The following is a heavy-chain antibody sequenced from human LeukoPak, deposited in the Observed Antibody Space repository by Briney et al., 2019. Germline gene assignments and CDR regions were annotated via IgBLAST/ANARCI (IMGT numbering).Heavy chain of an antibody. J-gene: IGHJ4*02. CDR2: ISAYNGNT. CDR1: GXTXXSXX. Sequence: SVTVSCKASGXTXXSXXISWVRQAPGQGLEWMGWISAYNGNTNYAQKLQGRVTMTTDTSTSTAYMELRSLRSDDTAVYYCARAIPGDYWGQGTLVTVSS. CDR3: ARAIPGDY. D-gene: IGHD2-2*02. V-gene: IGHV1-18*01.